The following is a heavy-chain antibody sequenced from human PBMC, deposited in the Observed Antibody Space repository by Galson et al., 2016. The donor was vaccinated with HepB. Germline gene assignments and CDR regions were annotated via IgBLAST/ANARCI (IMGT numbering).Heavy chain of an antibody. CDR1: GFTFSDYY. D-gene: IGHD3-10*01. J-gene: IGHJ5*02. Sequence: SLRLSCAASGFTFSDYYMSWIRQAPGKGPEWVSYISSSDNTIYYADSVKGRFTISRDNAKNSLCLQMNSLRAEDTAVYYCARDDYYGWRWFDPWGQGTLVTVSS. V-gene: IGHV3-11*01. CDR2: ISSSDNTI. CDR3: ARDDYYGWRWFDP.